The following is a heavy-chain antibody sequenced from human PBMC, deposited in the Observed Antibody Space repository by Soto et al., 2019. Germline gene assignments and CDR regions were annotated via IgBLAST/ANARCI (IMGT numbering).Heavy chain of an antibody. J-gene: IGHJ4*02. Sequence: SETLSLTCDVSGYSISSGYQWGWIRQPPGKGLEWIGNIYHSGTTPYNPSLKSRVTVSVDTSKNQISLNLTSVTAADTAIYYCARDFFGNHYFDYWGQGILVTVSS. CDR2: IYHSGTT. CDR3: ARDFFGNHYFDY. V-gene: IGHV4-38-2*02. CDR1: GYSISSGYQ. D-gene: IGHD3-10*01.